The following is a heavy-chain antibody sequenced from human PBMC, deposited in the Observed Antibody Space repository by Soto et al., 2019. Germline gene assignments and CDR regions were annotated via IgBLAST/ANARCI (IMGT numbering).Heavy chain of an antibody. CDR3: AREPLGYCTNGVCYTGFDY. CDR1: GFTFSSSS. J-gene: IGHJ4*02. D-gene: IGHD2-8*01. CDR2: ISSSSRYI. V-gene: IGHV3-21*01. Sequence: PGGSLRLSCAASGFTFSSSSMNWVRQAPGKGLEWVSSISSSSRYIYYADSVKGRFTISRDNAKNSLYLQMNSLRAEDTAVYYCAREPLGYCTNGVCYTGFDYWGQGTLVTVSS.